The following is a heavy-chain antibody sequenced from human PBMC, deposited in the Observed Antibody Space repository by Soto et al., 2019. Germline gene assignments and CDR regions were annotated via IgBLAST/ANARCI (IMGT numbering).Heavy chain of an antibody. V-gene: IGHV1-18*01. CDR2: INTYNGDT. CDR1: GYIFVRYG. D-gene: IGHD3-9*01. Sequence: QGHLVQSGAEVKKPGASVKVSCKASGYIFVRYGLSWVRQAPGQGLEWMGWINTYNGDTDYAQEVQGRVTMTTDTSSNTAYMELRNLRSDDTAVYYCARNAQFTDNFSFDFWGQRTLVTVSS. CDR3: ARNAQFTDNFSFDF. J-gene: IGHJ4*02.